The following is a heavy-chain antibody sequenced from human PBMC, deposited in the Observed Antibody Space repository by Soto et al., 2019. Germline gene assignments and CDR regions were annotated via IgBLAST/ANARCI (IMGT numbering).Heavy chain of an antibody. CDR2: IYYTGLS. D-gene: IGHD2-2*01. J-gene: IGHJ5*02. V-gene: IGHV4-59*12. CDR3: ARVPDR. CDR1: GGSISSYY. Sequence: SETLSLTCTVSGGSISSYYWSWIRQPPGKGLEWIGYIYYTGLSNSNPSLNSRVTMSVDTSKNQFSLKLSSVTAADTAVYYCARVPDRWGQGTLVTVS.